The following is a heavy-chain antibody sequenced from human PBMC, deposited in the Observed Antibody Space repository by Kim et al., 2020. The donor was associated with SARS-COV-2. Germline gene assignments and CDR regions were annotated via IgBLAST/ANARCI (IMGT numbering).Heavy chain of an antibody. J-gene: IGHJ5*02. V-gene: IGHV3-30-3*01. Sequence: GGSLRLSCAASGFTFSSYAMHWVRQAPGKGLEWVAVISYDGSNKYYADSVKGRFTISRDNSKNTLYLQMNSLRAEDTAVYYCARDQLAPYNNWFDPWGQGTLVTVSS. CDR1: GFTFSSYA. CDR2: ISYDGSNK. D-gene: IGHD1-1*01. CDR3: ARDQLAPYNNWFDP.